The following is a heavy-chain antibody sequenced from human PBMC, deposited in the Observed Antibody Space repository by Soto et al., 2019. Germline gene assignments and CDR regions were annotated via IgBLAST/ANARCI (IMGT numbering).Heavy chain of an antibody. CDR3: AGSSAAATDEKPSGYGMDV. Sequence: GASVKVSCKASGGTFSSYAISWVRQAPGQGLEWMGGIIPIFGTANYAQKFQGRVTITADESTSTAYMELSSLRSEDTAVYYCAGSSAAATDEKPSGYGMDVWGQGTTVTVSS. V-gene: IGHV1-69*13. CDR2: IIPIFGTA. J-gene: IGHJ6*02. CDR1: GGTFSSYA. D-gene: IGHD6-13*01.